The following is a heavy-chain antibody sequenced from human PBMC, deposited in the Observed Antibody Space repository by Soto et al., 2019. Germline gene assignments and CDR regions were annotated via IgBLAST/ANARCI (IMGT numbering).Heavy chain of an antibody. Sequence: QVQLVQSGAEVKKPGSSVKVSCKASGGIFSTYAISWLRQAPGQGLEWMGGIIPLFGTPNYAQRFQGRVIITADESTSTAYMELSRLRSEDTAVYYCARDRDDYGSGNYYNRSDFWGQGTLVTVSS. V-gene: IGHV1-69*01. CDR3: ARDRDDYGSGNYYNRSDF. J-gene: IGHJ4*02. CDR1: GGIFSTYA. CDR2: IIPLFGTP. D-gene: IGHD3-10*01.